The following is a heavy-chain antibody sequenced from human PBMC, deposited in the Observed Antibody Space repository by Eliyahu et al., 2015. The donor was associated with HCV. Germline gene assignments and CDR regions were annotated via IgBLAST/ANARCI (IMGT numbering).Heavy chain of an antibody. V-gene: IGHV4-59*01. J-gene: IGHJ5*02. CDR1: GGXXXTYX. D-gene: IGHD6-19*01. CDR3: ASGGGGIAVTGTGGWFDP. CDR2: IHYSGST. Sequence: QVQLQESGPGLVKPSETLSXTCXXXGGXXXTYXWSWIRQPPGKGLGWIGDIHYSGSTNYNPSLKSRVTISVDTSKNQFSLNLTSVTAADTAMYYCASGGGGIAVTGTGGWFDPWGQGTLVTVSS.